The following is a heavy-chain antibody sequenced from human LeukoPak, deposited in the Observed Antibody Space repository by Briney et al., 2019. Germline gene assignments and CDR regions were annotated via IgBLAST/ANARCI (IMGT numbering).Heavy chain of an antibody. CDR2: ISGSGGST. D-gene: IGHD4/OR15-4a*01. CDR1: GFTFSSYA. CDR3: AREVNADYNYGMDV. J-gene: IGHJ6*02. V-gene: IGHV3-23*01. Sequence: GGSLRLSSAASGFTFSSYAMRWGRQAPGKGLEWVSAISGSGGSTYYADSVKGRFTISRDNSKNTLYLQMNSLRAEDTAVYYCAREVNADYNYGMDVWGQGTTVTVSS.